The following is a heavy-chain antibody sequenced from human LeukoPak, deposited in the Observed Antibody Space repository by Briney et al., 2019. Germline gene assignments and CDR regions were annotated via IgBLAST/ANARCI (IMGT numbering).Heavy chain of an antibody. V-gene: IGHV4-39*07. J-gene: IGHJ4*02. D-gene: IGHD6-13*01. Sequence: MASETLSLTCTISGGSISSSPYYWGWIRQPPGKGLEWIGTIYYSGSTYYNPSLKSRVTISVDTSKNQFSLRVTSVTAADTAVYYCARLISSIWFYGPFDYWGQGTLGTVSA. CDR2: IYYSGST. CDR1: GGSISSSPYY. CDR3: ARLISSIWFYGPFDY.